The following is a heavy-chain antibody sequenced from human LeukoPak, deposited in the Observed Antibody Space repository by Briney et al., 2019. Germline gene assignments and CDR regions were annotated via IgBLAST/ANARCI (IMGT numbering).Heavy chain of an antibody. J-gene: IGHJ4*02. D-gene: IGHD3-22*01. Sequence: SETLSLTCAVYGGSFSGYYWSWIRQPPGKGLERTGETNHSGTTNYDPSLKSRVTISVDTSKNQFSLKLSSVTAADTAVYYCARITYYYDSSGYYGADYFDYWGQGTLVTVSS. CDR1: GGSFSGYY. V-gene: IGHV4-34*01. CDR2: TNHSGTT. CDR3: ARITYYYDSSGYYGADYFDY.